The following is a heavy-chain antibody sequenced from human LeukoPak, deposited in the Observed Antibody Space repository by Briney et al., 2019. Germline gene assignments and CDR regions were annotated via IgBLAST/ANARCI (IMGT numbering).Heavy chain of an antibody. V-gene: IGHV1-2*02. J-gene: IGHJ5*02. CDR1: GGTFSSYA. Sequence: PEASVKVSCKASGGTFSSYAISWVRQAPGQGLEWMGWINPNSGGTNYAQKFQGRVTMTRDTSISTAYMELSRLRSDDTAVYYCARGTWDCSSTSCYSGNWFDPWGQGTLVTVSS. D-gene: IGHD2-2*02. CDR2: INPNSGGT. CDR3: ARGTWDCSSTSCYSGNWFDP.